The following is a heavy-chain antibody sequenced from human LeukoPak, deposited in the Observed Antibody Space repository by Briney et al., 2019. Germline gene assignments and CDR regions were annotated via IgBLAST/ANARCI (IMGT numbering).Heavy chain of an antibody. D-gene: IGHD2-2*01. Sequence: GGSLRLSCAASGFTFSSYAMSWVRQAPGKGLEWVSAISGSGGSTYYADSVKGRFTISRDNSKNTLYLQMNSLRAEDTAVYYCAKVGYCSSTSCPVASDIWGQGTMVTVSS. CDR2: ISGSGGST. J-gene: IGHJ3*02. CDR1: GFTFSSYA. CDR3: AKVGYCSSTSCPVASDI. V-gene: IGHV3-23*01.